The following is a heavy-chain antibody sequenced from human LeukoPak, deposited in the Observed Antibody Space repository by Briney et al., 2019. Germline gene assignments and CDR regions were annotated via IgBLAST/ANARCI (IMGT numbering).Heavy chain of an antibody. V-gene: IGHV3-30*18. Sequence: GRSLRLSCAASVFTYSSYRMHWARQARGKGLVWVTVISYDGSNKYYGDSVKGRFTISRDTYKNTLYLQMNSLRAEDADVYYCAKGSYSSGWKNNPTGFDYWGQGPLVTVSS. J-gene: IGHJ4*02. CDR2: ISYDGSNK. D-gene: IGHD6-19*01. CDR3: AKGSYSSGWKNNPTGFDY. CDR1: VFTYSSYR.